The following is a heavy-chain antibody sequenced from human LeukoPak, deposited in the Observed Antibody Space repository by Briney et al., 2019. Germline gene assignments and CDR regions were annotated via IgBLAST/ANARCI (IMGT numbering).Heavy chain of an antibody. J-gene: IGHJ5*02. Sequence: PGGSLRLSCAASGFTFSNYWMNWVRQAPGKGLVWVSRIKYDGSTTYYADSVKGRFTISRDNAKNTLYLQMNSLRAEDTAIYYCAKSDCFDPWGQGTLVTVSS. CDR2: IKYDGSTT. CDR3: AKSDCFDP. CDR1: GFTFSNYW. V-gene: IGHV3-74*01.